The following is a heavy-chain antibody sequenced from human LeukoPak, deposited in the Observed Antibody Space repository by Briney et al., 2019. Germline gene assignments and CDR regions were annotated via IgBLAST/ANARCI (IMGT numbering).Heavy chain of an antibody. J-gene: IGHJ4*02. CDR3: AKGSIAAAAPYYFDY. CDR2: ISGSGGST. D-gene: IGHD6-13*01. Sequence: GGSLRLSCAASGFTFSSYAMSWVRRAPGKGLEWVSAISGSGGSTYYADSVKGRFTISRDNSKNTLYLQMNSLRAEDTAVYYCAKGSIAAAAPYYFDYWGQGTLVTVSS. CDR1: GFTFSSYA. V-gene: IGHV3-23*01.